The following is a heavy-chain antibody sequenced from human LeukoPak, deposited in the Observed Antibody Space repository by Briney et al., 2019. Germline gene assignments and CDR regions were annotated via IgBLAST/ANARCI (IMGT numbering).Heavy chain of an antibody. Sequence: GGSLRLSCAASEFSVGSNYMTWVRQAPGKGLEWVSSISGSSSYIYYADSVKGRFTISRHNAKNPLYLQMNSLRAEDTAVYYCARVPAGVIGMKDAFDIWGQGTMVTVSS. CDR3: ARVPAGVIGMKDAFDI. D-gene: IGHD3-16*02. V-gene: IGHV3-21*01. CDR1: EFSVGSNY. CDR2: ISGSSSYI. J-gene: IGHJ3*02.